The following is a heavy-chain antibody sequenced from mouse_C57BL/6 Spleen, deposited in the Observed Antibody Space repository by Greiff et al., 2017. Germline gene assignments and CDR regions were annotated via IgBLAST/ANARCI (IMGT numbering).Heavy chain of an antibody. J-gene: IGHJ3*01. CDR3: ARKGASKSFAY. CDR2: IDPSDSYT. CDR1: GYTFTSYW. Sequence: QVQLQQSGAELVMPGASVKLSCKASGYTFTSYWMHWVKQRPGQGLEWIGEIDPSDSYTNYNQKFKGKSTLTVDKSSSTAYMQLSSLTSEDSAVYYCARKGASKSFAYWGQGTLVTVSA. V-gene: IGHV1-69*01. D-gene: IGHD2-10*02.